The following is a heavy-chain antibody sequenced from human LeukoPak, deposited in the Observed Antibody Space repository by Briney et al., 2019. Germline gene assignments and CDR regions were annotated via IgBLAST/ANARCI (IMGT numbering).Heavy chain of an antibody. V-gene: IGHV3-30*18. CDR1: GFTFSRNG. J-gene: IGHJ4*02. D-gene: IGHD3-10*01. Sequence: GGSLRLSCAASGFTFSRNGMHWVRQAPGKGLEWLAVISYDGSDKYYADSVEGRFTISRDNSKNTLYLQMNSLRAEDTALYYCAKDREIPIIDYWGQGTVVTVSS. CDR2: ISYDGSDK. CDR3: AKDREIPIIDY.